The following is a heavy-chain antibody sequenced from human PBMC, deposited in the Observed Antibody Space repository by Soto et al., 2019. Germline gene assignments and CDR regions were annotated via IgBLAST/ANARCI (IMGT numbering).Heavy chain of an antibody. CDR2: IWYDGSNK. D-gene: IGHD6-19*01. Sequence: GGSLRLSCAASGFTFSSYGMHWVRQAPGKGLEWVAVIWYDGSNKYYAGSVEGQFTISRENSKNTVYLQMNSLRAEDTAVYYCAGEFGSEQWLTLSAPGWFDYWGQGTLVTVSS. CDR1: GFTFSSYG. J-gene: IGHJ4*02. V-gene: IGHV3-33*01. CDR3: AGEFGSEQWLTLSAPGWFDY.